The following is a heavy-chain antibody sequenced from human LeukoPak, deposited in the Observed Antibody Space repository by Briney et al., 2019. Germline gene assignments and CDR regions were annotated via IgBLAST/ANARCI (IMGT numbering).Heavy chain of an antibody. Sequence: SETLSLTCTVSGGSISSYYWGWIRQPPGKGLEWIGSIYHSGSTYYNPSLKGRVTISVDTSKNQFSLKLSSVTAADTAVYYCARAVWGYCSSTSCLYYFDYWGQGTLVTVSS. CDR2: IYHSGST. D-gene: IGHD2-2*01. V-gene: IGHV4-38-2*02. CDR1: GGSISSYY. J-gene: IGHJ4*02. CDR3: ARAVWGYCSSTSCLYYFDY.